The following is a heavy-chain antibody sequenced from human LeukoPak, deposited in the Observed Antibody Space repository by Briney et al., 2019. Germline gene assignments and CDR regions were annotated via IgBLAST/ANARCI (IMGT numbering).Heavy chain of an antibody. V-gene: IGHV3-30*02. CDR3: ARDSPPDY. CDR2: IRYDGSNK. J-gene: IGHJ4*02. CDR1: GFTFSSYG. Sequence: PGGSLRLSCAASGFTFSSYGMHWVRQAPGKGLEWVAFIRYDGSNKYYADSVKGRFTISRDNAKNSLFVQMNSLRAEDTAIYYCARDSPPDYWGQGTLVTVSS.